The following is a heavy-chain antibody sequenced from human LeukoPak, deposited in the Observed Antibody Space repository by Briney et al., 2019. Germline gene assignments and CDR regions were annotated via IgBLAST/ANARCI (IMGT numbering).Heavy chain of an antibody. CDR3: ARAIIATAGDPINYFDY. J-gene: IGHJ4*02. V-gene: IGHV4-31*03. Sequence: SETLSLTCTVSGGSISSGGYYWSWTRQHPGKGLEWIGYIYYSGSTYYNPSLKSRVTISVDTSKNQFSLKLSSVTAADTAVYYCARAIIATAGDPINYFDYWGQGTLVTVSS. CDR1: GGSISSGGYY. D-gene: IGHD6-13*01. CDR2: IYYSGST.